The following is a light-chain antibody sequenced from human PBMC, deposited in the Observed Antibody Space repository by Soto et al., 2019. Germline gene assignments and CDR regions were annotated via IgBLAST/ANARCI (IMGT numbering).Light chain of an antibody. V-gene: IGKV3-15*01. CDR3: QQYNNWPRT. Sequence: EIILTQSPDTLSLSPWERATLSCRASESVGSDLAWYQQNPGQSPRLLIYGASTRASGIPARFSGSGSGTEFTLTISSLQSEDFAVYYCQQYNNWPRTFGQGTKVDIK. CDR1: ESVGSD. CDR2: GAS. J-gene: IGKJ1*01.